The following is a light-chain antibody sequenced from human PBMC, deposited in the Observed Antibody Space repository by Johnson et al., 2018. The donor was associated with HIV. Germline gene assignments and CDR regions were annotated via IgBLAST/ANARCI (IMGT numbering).Light chain of an antibody. CDR1: SSNIGNNY. CDR2: DNN. Sequence: QSVLTQPPSVSAAPGQKVTISCSGSSSNIGNNYVSWYQQLPGTAPKLLIYDNNKRPSGIPDRFSGSKSGTSATLGITGLQTGDEADYYCGTWDSSLSAYVFGTVTKGTVL. CDR3: GTWDSSLSAYV. J-gene: IGLJ1*01. V-gene: IGLV1-51*01.